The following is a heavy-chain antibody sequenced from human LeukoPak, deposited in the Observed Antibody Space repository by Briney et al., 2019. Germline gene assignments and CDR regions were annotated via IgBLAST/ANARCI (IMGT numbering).Heavy chain of an antibody. CDR2: ISGSGGST. CDR1: GFTFSSYA. Sequence: PGGSLRLSCAASGFTFSSYAMSWVHQAPGKGLEWVSAISGSGGSTYYADSVKGRFTISRDNSKNTLYLQMNSLRAEDTAVYYCAKNGGSSWYGGYYYYMDVWGKGTTVTVSS. CDR3: AKNGGSSWYGGYYYYMDV. J-gene: IGHJ6*03. D-gene: IGHD6-13*01. V-gene: IGHV3-23*01.